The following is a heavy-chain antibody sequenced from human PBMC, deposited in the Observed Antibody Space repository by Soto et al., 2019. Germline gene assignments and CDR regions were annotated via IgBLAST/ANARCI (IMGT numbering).Heavy chain of an antibody. CDR3: ARRMGRTVMSYFDN. D-gene: IGHD2-8*01. Sequence: ETLSLTCSVSGGSVSNQYWNWTRQSPGKPLEWIGYIYDNWSSNYNPSLKSRVTLSVDTSNNQLSLKLRTVTAADTAVYYCARRMGRTVMSYFDNWGPGALVTVSS. CDR2: IYDNWSS. CDR1: GGSVSNQY. J-gene: IGHJ4*02. V-gene: IGHV4-59*08.